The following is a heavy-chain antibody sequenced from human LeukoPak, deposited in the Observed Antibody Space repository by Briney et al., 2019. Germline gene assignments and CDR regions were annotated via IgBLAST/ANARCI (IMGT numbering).Heavy chain of an antibody. V-gene: IGHV1-69*13. CDR3: ARGTVDTAMVTDFDY. J-gene: IGHJ4*02. Sequence: SVKVFCKASGGTFSSYAISWVRQAPGQGLEWMGGIIPIFGTANYAQKFQGRVTITADESTSTAYMELSSLRSEDTAVYYCARGTVDTAMVTDFDYWGQGTLVTVSS. CDR1: GGTFSSYA. CDR2: IIPIFGTA. D-gene: IGHD5-18*01.